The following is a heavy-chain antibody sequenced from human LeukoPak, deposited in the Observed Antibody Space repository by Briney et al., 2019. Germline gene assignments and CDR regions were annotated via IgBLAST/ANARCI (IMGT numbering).Heavy chain of an antibody. D-gene: IGHD3-10*01. CDR3: ARTTYYYGPLLYYYYYMDV. CDR2: ITSSGTYT. V-gene: IGHV3-21*01. CDR1: GFTFSNYN. J-gene: IGHJ6*03. Sequence: NPGGSLRLSCADSGFTFSNYNMNWVRQAPGKAMEWVSSITSSGTYTFHADSVKGRFTISRDNAKNSLYLQMDSLGPEDTAVYYCARTTYYYGPLLYYYYYMDVWGKGTTVTISS.